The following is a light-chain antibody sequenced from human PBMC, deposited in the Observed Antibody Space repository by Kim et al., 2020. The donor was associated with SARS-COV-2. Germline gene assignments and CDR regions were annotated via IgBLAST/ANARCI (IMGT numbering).Light chain of an antibody. CDR2: QDN. V-gene: IGLV3-1*01. CDR3: QAWDSSTVV. Sequence: SYGLTQPPSVSVSPGQTASITCSGDKLGDKYACWCQQKPGQSPVMVIYQDNKRPSGIPERFSGSNSGNTATLTISGTQAMDEADYYCQAWDSSTVVFGGGTQLTVL. J-gene: IGLJ2*01. CDR1: KLGDKY.